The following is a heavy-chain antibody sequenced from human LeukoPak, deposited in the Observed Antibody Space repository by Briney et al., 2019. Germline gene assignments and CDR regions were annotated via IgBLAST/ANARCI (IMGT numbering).Heavy chain of an antibody. D-gene: IGHD3-22*01. CDR3: TRLDDSSGYYYLGFDY. J-gene: IGHJ4*02. CDR2: IRSKTNNYAT. Sequence: GGSLKLSCAASGFTFSGSAMHWVRQASGKGLEWVGHIRSKTNNYATAYAASVKGRFTISRDDSKNPGYLQMNSLKTEDTAVYYCTRLDDSSGYYYLGFDYWGQGTLVTVSS. CDR1: GFTFSGSA. V-gene: IGHV3-73*01.